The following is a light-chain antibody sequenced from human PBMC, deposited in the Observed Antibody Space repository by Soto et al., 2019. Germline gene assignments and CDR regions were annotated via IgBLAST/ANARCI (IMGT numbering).Light chain of an antibody. J-gene: IGLJ1*01. CDR3: ATWDTILNGFV. CDR1: SGNIASNY. Sequence: NFMLTQPHSVSESPGKTVTISCTRSSGNIASNYVQWYQQRPGSAPTTVIYEDNQRPSGVPDRFSGSKSGTSASLAISGLQSEDEADYFCATWDTILNGFVFGTGTKLTVL. CDR2: EDN. V-gene: IGLV6-57*03.